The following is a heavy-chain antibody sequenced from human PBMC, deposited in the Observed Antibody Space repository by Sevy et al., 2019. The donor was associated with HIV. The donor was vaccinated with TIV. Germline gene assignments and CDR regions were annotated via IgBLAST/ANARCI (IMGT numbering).Heavy chain of an antibody. CDR1: GYTFTGYY. CDR3: TRDKGYCSGGSCYGQNYLDY. CDR2: INPKSGGT. Sequence: ASVKVSCKASGYTFTGYYMHWVRQAPGQGLEWMGWINPKSGGTNYALKFQGRVTMTRDTSISTAYMELSRLRSDDTAVYYCTRDKGYCSGGSCYGQNYLDYWGQGTLVTVSS. D-gene: IGHD2-15*01. J-gene: IGHJ4*02. V-gene: IGHV1-2*02.